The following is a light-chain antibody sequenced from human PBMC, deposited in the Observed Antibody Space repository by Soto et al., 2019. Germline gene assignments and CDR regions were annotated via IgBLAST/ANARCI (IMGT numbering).Light chain of an antibody. Sequence: EIVMMQSPATLSVSPGERATLSCRASQSVNSDLAWYQQKPGQAPRLLIYDASTRATGIPARFSGSGSGTEFTLSISSLQSEDFAVYYCHQYNKWPPITFGQGTRLEIK. CDR3: HQYNKWPPIT. J-gene: IGKJ5*01. CDR2: DAS. V-gene: IGKV3-15*01. CDR1: QSVNSD.